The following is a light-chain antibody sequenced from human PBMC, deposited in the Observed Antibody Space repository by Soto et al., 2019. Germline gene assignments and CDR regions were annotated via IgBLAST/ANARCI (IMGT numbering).Light chain of an antibody. Sequence: QSALTQPASVSGSPGQSITISCTGTSSDVGGYNYVSWYQQHPGKAPKLMIYDVSNRPSGVSNRFSGSKSGNMAFLTISGLQAEDEADYYCSSYTNSVIFGGGTKLTVL. V-gene: IGLV2-14*03. CDR2: DVS. J-gene: IGLJ2*01. CDR3: SSYTNSVI. CDR1: SSDVGGYNY.